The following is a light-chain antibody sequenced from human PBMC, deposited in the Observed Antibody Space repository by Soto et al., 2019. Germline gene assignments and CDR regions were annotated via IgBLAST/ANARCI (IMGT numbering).Light chain of an antibody. CDR1: SSDVGAYNY. Sequence: QSALTQPASVSGSPGQSITISCTGTSSDVGAYNYVSWYQQYPGKAPKLMIYDVSNRPSGVSDRFSGSKSGNTASLTISGLQAEAEADYYCNSFTSSTSTTPYVFGTGTKLTVL. CDR3: NSFTSSTSTTPYV. J-gene: IGLJ1*01. CDR2: DVS. V-gene: IGLV2-14*01.